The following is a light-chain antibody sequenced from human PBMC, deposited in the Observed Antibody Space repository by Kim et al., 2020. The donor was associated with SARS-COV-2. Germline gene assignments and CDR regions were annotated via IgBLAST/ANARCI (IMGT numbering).Light chain of an antibody. Sequence: QSALTQPASVSGSPGQSITISCTGTSSDVVGYNYVSWYQQHPGKAPKLMIYDVTNRPSGVSNRISGSKSGNTASLTISGLQAEDEADYYCTSYTDTSTLVVFGGGTQLTVL. V-gene: IGLV2-14*03. CDR1: SSDVVGYNY. CDR2: DVT. J-gene: IGLJ3*02. CDR3: TSYTDTSTLVV.